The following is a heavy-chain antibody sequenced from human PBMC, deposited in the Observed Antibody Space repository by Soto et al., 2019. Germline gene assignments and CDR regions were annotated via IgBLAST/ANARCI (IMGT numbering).Heavy chain of an antibody. D-gene: IGHD2-2*01. CDR1: GFTFSSYA. CDR3: AKGKEPAAMLYYFDY. Sequence: GGSLRLSCAASGFTFSSYAMSWVRQAPGKGLEWVSAISGSGGSTYYADSVKGRFTISRDNSKNTPYLQMNSLRAEDTAVYYCAKGKEPAAMLYYFDYWGQGTLVTVSS. V-gene: IGHV3-23*01. J-gene: IGHJ4*02. CDR2: ISGSGGST.